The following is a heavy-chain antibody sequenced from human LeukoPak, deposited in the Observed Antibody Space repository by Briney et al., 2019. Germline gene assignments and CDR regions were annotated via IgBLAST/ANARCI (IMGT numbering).Heavy chain of an antibody. CDR3: ARHRSTSSEEDFDY. V-gene: IGHV4-39*01. CDR2: IYYSGTT. D-gene: IGHD6-6*01. CDR1: NDSIILGDYY. J-gene: IGHJ4*02. Sequence: SETLSLTCTVSNDSIILGDYYWSWIRQPPGKGLEWIGYIYYSGTTYYNPSLESRVTISIDTSRNQFSLKLTTMTAADTAVYYCARHRSTSSEEDFDYWGQGTLVTVSS.